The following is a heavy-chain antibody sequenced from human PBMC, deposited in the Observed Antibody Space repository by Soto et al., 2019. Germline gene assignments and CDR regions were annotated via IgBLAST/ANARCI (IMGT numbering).Heavy chain of an antibody. V-gene: IGHV3-23*01. J-gene: IGHJ4*02. CDR3: VKEKDYDVVWGTDRCNIHY. CDR1: GFTFRTYA. CDR2: ISGGGST. D-gene: IGHD3-16*01. Sequence: PGGSLRLSCTASGFTFRTYAMTWFRQAPGKGLEWVSAISGGGSTFYANTVKGRYTISRDNSRNTVSLQRHSLRAEDSAKYYCVKEKDYDVVWGTDRCNIHYWGQGTLVTVSS.